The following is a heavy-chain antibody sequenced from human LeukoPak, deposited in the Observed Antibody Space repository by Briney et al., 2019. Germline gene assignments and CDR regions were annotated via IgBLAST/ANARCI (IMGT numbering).Heavy chain of an antibody. CDR2: ISAYNGNT. Sequence: GASVKVSCKASGYTFTNYGISWVRQAPGQGLEWMGWISAYNGNTNYAQKLQGRVTMTTDTSTSTAYMELRSLRSDDTAVYYCARDFSDREWPYWYFDLWGRGTLVTVSS. CDR3: ARDFSDREWPYWYFDL. CDR1: GYTFTNYG. J-gene: IGHJ2*01. V-gene: IGHV1-18*01. D-gene: IGHD3-3*01.